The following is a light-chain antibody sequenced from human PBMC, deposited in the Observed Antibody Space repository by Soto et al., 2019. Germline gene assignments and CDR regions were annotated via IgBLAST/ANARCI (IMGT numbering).Light chain of an antibody. CDR2: GDS. CDR1: QRIATS. Sequence: EIVLTQSPATLSLSPGERATLSCGASQRIATSLAWYQQKPGQAPRLLIYGDSTRAAGIPARFSGSGSGTDFTLTISGLETEDFATYYCQKYNSAPFTFGPGTKVDIK. J-gene: IGKJ3*01. V-gene: IGKV3-11*01. CDR3: QKYNSAPFT.